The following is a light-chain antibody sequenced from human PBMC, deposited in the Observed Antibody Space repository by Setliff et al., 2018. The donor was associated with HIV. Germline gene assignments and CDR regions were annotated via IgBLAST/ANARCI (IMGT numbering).Light chain of an antibody. V-gene: IGLV2-8*01. CDR3: QSYDRSLSGYV. J-gene: IGLJ1*01. CDR1: SSDIGSHNH. Sequence: QSVLTQPPSASGSPGQSVAISCTGTSSDIGSHNHVSWYQQYPGEAPKLMIYELSQRPSGVPDRFSGSKSGNTASLTVSGLQAEDEADYYCQSYDRSLSGYVFGTGTKVTVL. CDR2: ELS.